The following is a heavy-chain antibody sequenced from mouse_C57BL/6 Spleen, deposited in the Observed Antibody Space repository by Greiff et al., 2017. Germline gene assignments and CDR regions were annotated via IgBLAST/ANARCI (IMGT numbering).Heavy chain of an antibody. CDR3: ARDGDGYYWFAY. J-gene: IGHJ3*01. CDR2: INPGSGGT. V-gene: IGHV1-54*01. D-gene: IGHD2-3*01. Sequence: VKLMESGAELVRPGTSVKVSCKASGYAFTNYLIEWVKQRPGQGLEWIGVINPGSGGTNYNEKFKGKATLTADKSSSTAYMQLSSLTSEDSAVYFCARDGDGYYWFAYWGQGTLVTVSA. CDR1: GYAFTNYL.